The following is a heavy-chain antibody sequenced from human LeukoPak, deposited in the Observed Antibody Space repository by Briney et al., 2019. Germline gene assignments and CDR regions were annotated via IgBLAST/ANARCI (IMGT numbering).Heavy chain of an antibody. Sequence: ASVKVSCKASGYTFTGYYMHWVRQASGQGLEWMGWINPNSGGTNYAQKFQGRVTMTRDTSISTACMELSRLRSDDTAVYYCARVRSSSSHSAEYFQHWGQGTLVTVSS. CDR3: ARVRSSSSHSAEYFQH. D-gene: IGHD6-6*01. CDR1: GYTFTGYY. CDR2: INPNSGGT. J-gene: IGHJ1*01. V-gene: IGHV1-2*02.